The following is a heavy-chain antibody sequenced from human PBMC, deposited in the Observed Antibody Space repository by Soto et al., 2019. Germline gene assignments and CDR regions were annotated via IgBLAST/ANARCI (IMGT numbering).Heavy chain of an antibody. CDR1: GGSISSGDYY. CDR3: AREGTLPLQSHYYGLDV. V-gene: IGHV4-30-4*01. CDR2: IYYSGST. Sequence: SETLSLTCTVSGGSISSGDYYWSWIRQPPGKGLEWIGYIYYSGSTYYNPSLKSRVTISVDTSKNQFSLKLSSVTAADTAVYYCAREGTLPLQSHYYGLDVWGQGTTVTVS. J-gene: IGHJ6*01.